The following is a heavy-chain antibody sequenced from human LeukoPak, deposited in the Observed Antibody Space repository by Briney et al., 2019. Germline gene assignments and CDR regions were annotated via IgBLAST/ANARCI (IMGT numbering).Heavy chain of an antibody. Sequence: KTSETLSLTCTVSGGSISISSYYWGWIRQPPGKGLEWIGSIYYSGSSYYNPSLKSRVTISVDTSKNQFSLKLSSVTAADTAVYYCARLPHRDYYYGMDVWGQGTTVTVSS. V-gene: IGHV4-39*01. CDR3: ARLPHRDYYYGMDV. J-gene: IGHJ6*02. CDR2: IYYSGSS. CDR1: GGSISISSYY.